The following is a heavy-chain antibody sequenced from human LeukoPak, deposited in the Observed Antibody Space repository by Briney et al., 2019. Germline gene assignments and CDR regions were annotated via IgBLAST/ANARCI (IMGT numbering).Heavy chain of an antibody. CDR2: IDPGDSDT. Sequence: GGSLQISCKAAGSFFTSYWIGWGRPLPGKGLEWMGIIDPGDSDTRYSPSFQGQVTISADKSISTAYLQWSSLKASDTAMYYCARHPCGVCAFDIWGQGTMVTVSS. CDR1: GSFFTSYW. CDR3: ARHPCGVCAFDI. V-gene: IGHV5-51*01. J-gene: IGHJ3*02. D-gene: IGHD3-3*01.